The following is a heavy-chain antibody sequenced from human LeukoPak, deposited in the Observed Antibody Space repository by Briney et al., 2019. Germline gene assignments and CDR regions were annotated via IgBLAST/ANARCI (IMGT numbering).Heavy chain of an antibody. CDR2: ISSSSSYI. J-gene: IGHJ4*02. D-gene: IGHD6-6*01. CDR1: GFTFSSYS. V-gene: IGHV3-21*01. CDR3: ARDQGGQLAPFDY. Sequence: GGSLRLSCAASGFTFSSYSMNWVRQAPGKGLEWVSSISSSSSYIYYADPVKGRFTISRDNAKNSLYLQMNSLRAEDTAVYYCARDQGGQLAPFDYWGQGTLVTVSS.